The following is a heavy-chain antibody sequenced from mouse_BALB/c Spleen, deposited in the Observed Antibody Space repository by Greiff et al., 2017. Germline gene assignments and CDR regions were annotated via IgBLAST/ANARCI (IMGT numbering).Heavy chain of an antibody. D-gene: IGHD1-2*01. CDR1: GYSFTGYY. V-gene: IGHV1S34*01. J-gene: IGHJ4*01. Sequence: LVKTGASVKISCKASGYSFTGYYMHWVKQSHGKSLEWIGYISCYNGATSYNQKFKGKATFTVDTSSSTAYMQFNSLTSEDSAVYYCASVSYGYGAMDYWGQGTSVTVSA. CDR2: ISCYNGAT. CDR3: ASVSYGYGAMDY.